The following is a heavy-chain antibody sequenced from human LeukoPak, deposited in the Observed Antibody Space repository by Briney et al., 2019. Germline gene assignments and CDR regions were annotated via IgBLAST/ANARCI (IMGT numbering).Heavy chain of an antibody. CDR1: GYTFTTYW. J-gene: IGHJ2*01. V-gene: IGHV3-7*01. D-gene: IGHD1-26*01. CDR3: ARDKIVGATTGSYFDL. Sequence: GGSLRLSCAISGYTFTTYWISGARHAWGRGLEGVTNINQGGRENFNVDSMKGRFTISRDNTKNALYLQMKSLRAEDTAVYYCARDKIVGATTGSYFDLWGRGTLVTVSS. CDR2: INQGGREN.